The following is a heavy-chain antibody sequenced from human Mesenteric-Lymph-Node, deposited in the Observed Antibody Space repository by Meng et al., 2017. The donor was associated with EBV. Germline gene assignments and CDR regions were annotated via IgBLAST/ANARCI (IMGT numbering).Heavy chain of an antibody. CDR2: IYYSGIT. CDR3: VRSRGWTQVEWFDP. J-gene: IGHJ5*02. V-gene: IGHV4-39*01. CDR1: GGSISTTNYY. Sequence: QLQIQEAGSRLVKPSETLSLTCTVSGGSISTTNYYWSWVRQPPGKGLEWLGGIYYSGITYYNPSLTSHVDLSVDTSKNRFSLKLFSLTTEDTAVYFCVRSRGWTQVEWFDPWGPGILVTVSS. D-gene: IGHD3/OR15-3a*01.